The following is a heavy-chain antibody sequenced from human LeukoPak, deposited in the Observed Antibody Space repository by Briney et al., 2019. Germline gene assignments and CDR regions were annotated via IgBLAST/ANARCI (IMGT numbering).Heavy chain of an antibody. CDR2: IYSGGST. CDR3: AKAPYDSVDYYFDY. Sequence: GGSLRLSCAASGFTVSSNYMSWVRQAPGKGLEWVSVIYSGGSTYYADSVKGRFTISRDNSKNTLYLQMNSLRAEDTAVYYCAKAPYDSVDYYFDYWGQGTLVTVSS. D-gene: IGHD3-22*01. V-gene: IGHV3-53*01. J-gene: IGHJ4*02. CDR1: GFTVSSNY.